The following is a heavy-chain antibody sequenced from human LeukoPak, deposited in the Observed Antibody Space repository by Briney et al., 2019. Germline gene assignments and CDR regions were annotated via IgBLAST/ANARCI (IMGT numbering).Heavy chain of an antibody. V-gene: IGHV1-2*02. D-gene: IGHD3-3*01. CDR3: ARQGSKAPYDFWSGYYTKLELRGFDY. CDR1: GYTFTGYY. Sequence: ASVKVSCKASGYTFTGYYMHWVRQAPGQGLEWMGWINPNSGGTNYAQKFQGRVTMTRDTSISTAYMELSRLRSDDTAVYYCARQGSKAPYDFWSGYYTKLELRGFDYWGQGTLVTVSS. J-gene: IGHJ4*02. CDR2: INPNSGGT.